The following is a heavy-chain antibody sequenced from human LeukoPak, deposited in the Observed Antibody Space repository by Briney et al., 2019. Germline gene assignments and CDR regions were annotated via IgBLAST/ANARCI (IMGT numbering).Heavy chain of an antibody. J-gene: IGHJ4*02. D-gene: IGHD3-22*01. V-gene: IGHV1-69-2*01. CDR2: VDPEDGET. CDR1: GYTFTDYY. Sequence: ASVKISCKVSGYTFTDYYMHWVQQAPGKGLEWMGLVDPEDGETIYAEKFQGRVTITADTSTDTAYTELSSLRSEDTAVYYCATVTRYYYDSSGYYYWGQGTLVTVSS. CDR3: ATVTRYYYDSSGYYY.